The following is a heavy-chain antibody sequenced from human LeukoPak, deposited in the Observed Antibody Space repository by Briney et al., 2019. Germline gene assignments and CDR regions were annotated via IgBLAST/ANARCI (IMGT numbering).Heavy chain of an antibody. CDR1: GGTFSSYA. V-gene: IGHV1-69*05. CDR3: ARVTIVYYYMDV. J-gene: IGHJ6*03. D-gene: IGHD3-16*02. Sequence: ASVKVSCKASGGTFSSYAISWVRQAPGQGLEWMGGIIPIFGTANYAQKLQGRVTITTDESTSTAYMELSSLRSEDTAVYYCARVTIVYYYMDVWGKGTTVTVSS. CDR2: IIPIFGTA.